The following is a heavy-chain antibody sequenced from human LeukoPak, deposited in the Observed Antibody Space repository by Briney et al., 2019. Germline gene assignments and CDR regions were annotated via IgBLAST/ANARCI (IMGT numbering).Heavy chain of an antibody. V-gene: IGHV4-34*01. CDR2: INHSGST. CDR3: ALRAKGGYNYGYGSQRYNWFDP. D-gene: IGHD5-18*01. CDR1: GGSFSGYY. Sequence: SETLSLTCAVYGGSFSGYYWSWIRQPPGKGLEWIGEINHSGSTNYNPSLKSRVTISVDTSKNQFSLKLSSVTAADTAVYYCALRAKGGYNYGYGSQRYNWFDPWGQGTLVTVSS. J-gene: IGHJ5*02.